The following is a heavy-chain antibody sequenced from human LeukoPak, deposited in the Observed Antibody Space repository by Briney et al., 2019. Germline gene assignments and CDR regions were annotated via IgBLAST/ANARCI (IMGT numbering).Heavy chain of an antibody. CDR2: ISSSSSYI. CDR1: GFTFSSYS. D-gene: IGHD5-18*01. V-gene: IGHV3-21*01. J-gene: IGHJ4*02. Sequence: GGSLRLSCAASGFTFSSYSMNWVRQAPGKGLEWVSSISSSSSYIYYADSVKGRFTISRDNAKNSLYLQMNSLRAEDTAVYYCARDRLNTATRMDYWGQGTLVTVSS. CDR3: ARDRLNTATRMDY.